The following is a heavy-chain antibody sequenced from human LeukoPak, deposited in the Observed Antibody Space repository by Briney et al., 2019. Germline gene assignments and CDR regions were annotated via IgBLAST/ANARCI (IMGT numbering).Heavy chain of an antibody. CDR1: GYSFTSYW. CDR2: VYPGDSDT. J-gene: IGHJ4*02. Sequence: GESLKISCKGSGYSFTSYWIGWVRQMPGKGLEWMGIVYPGDSDTRYSPSFQGQVTISTDKSISTAYLQWSSLKASDTAMYYCPSHLRAGTAHYFDYWGQGTLVTVSS. CDR3: PSHLRAGTAHYFDY. D-gene: IGHD6-13*01. V-gene: IGHV5-51*01.